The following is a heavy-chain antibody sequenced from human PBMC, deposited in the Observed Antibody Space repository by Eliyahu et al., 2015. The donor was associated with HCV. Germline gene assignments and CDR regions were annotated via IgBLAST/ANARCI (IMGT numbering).Heavy chain of an antibody. D-gene: IGHD1-26*01. CDR1: AFTFANAW. V-gene: IGHV3-15*01. CDR3: TTLLSGSDAEY. Sequence: EVHLVESGGGLVKPGGSLRXSXXTSAFTFANAWMTWVRQAPGKGLEWIGRIKTHADGGTTNYAAPVKGRFTISRNDSINTVYLQMNTLEIDDTGMYYCTTLLSGSDAEYWDQGILVTVSS. J-gene: IGHJ4*02. CDR2: IKTHADGGTT.